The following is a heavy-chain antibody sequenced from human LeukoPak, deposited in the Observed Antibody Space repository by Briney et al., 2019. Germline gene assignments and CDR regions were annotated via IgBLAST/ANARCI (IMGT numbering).Heavy chain of an antibody. J-gene: IGHJ4*02. D-gene: IGHD3-9*01. CDR3: ARRNSFWFFEY. Sequence: GESLRLSCGASGFMFNDYWMSWVRQAPGKGLEWVANINEDGSERDYVDSAKGRFSISRDNAKNSVYLQMDSLRGDDAGVYYCARRNSFWFFEYWGQGALVTVSS. V-gene: IGHV3-7*01. CDR2: INEDGSER. CDR1: GFMFNDYW.